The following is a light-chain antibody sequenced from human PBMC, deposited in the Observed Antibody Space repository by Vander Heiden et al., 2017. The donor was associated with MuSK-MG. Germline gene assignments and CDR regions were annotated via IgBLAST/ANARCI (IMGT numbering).Light chain of an antibody. V-gene: IGLV2-14*01. CDR3: SSYTSSSTRV. J-gene: IGLJ2*01. CDR1: SSDVGGYNY. Sequence: QSALTQPASVSGSPGQSITISCTGTSSDVGGYNYVSWYQQHPGTAPKLMIYDVSNRPSGVSNRFSGSKSGNTASLTISGLQAEDEADYYCSSYTSSSTRVFGGGTKLTVL. CDR2: DVS.